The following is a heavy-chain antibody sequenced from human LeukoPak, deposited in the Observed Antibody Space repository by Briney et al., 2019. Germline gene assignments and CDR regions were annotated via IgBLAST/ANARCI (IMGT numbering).Heavy chain of an antibody. CDR1: GFTFSSHG. CDR3: AKGDGYGDYAFDY. Sequence: GRSLRLSCAASGFTFSSHGMHWVRQAPGKGLEWVAVISYDGSNKYYADSVKGRFTISRDNSKNTMYLQMNSLRAEDTAVYYCAKGDGYGDYAFDYWGQGTLVTVSS. J-gene: IGHJ4*02. CDR2: ISYDGSNK. D-gene: IGHD4-17*01. V-gene: IGHV3-30*18.